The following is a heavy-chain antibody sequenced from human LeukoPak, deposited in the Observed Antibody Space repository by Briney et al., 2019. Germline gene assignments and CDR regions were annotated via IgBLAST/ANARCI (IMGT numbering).Heavy chain of an antibody. CDR1: GFTFSSYA. J-gene: IGHJ4*02. V-gene: IGHV3-30*01. CDR2: ISYDGSNK. CDR3: ARARAEHQVEFYFDY. Sequence: GGSLRLSCAASGFTFSSYAMHWVRQAPGKGLEWVAVISYDGSNKYYADSVKGRFTISRDNSKNTLYLQMNSLRAEDTAVYYCARARAEHQVEFYFDYWGQGTLVTVSS. D-gene: IGHD5-24*01.